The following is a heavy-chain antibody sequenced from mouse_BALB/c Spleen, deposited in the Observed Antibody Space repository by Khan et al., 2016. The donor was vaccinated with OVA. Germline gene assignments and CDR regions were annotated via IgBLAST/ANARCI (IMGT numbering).Heavy chain of an antibody. CDR2: INPSNDYT. Sequence: QVQLKESGAELARPGASVKMSCKASGYTFTAYTIHWVKQRPGQGLEWIGYINPSNDYTNYNQKFKDKATLTADKSSSTAYMQLSSLTSEDSAVYYCVREGAYYRIDGWFAYWGQGTLVTVSA. D-gene: IGHD2-14*01. V-gene: IGHV1-4*01. CDR3: VREGAYYRIDGWFAY. J-gene: IGHJ3*01. CDR1: GYTFTAYT.